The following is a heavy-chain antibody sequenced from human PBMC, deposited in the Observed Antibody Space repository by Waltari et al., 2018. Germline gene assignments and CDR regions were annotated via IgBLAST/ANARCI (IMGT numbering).Heavy chain of an antibody. CDR1: GGTFSSYA. V-gene: IGHV1-69*10. D-gene: IGHD2-15*01. CDR3: AREGCSGGSCYDGFDY. J-gene: IGHJ4*02. Sequence: QVQLVQSGAEVKKPGSSVKVSCKASGGTFSSYAISWVRQAPGQGLEWMGGIIPILGIANYAQKFQGRVTITADKSTSTAYMELSSLRSEDTAVYYCAREGCSGGSCYDGFDYWGQGTLVTVSS. CDR2: IIPILGIA.